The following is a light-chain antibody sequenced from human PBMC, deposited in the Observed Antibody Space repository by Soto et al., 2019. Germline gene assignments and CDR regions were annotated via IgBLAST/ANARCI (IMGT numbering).Light chain of an antibody. CDR2: DAS. CDR3: QQRSNWPPFT. CDR1: QSVGSS. V-gene: IGKV3-11*01. J-gene: IGKJ3*01. Sequence: EIVLTQSPATLSLSPGERATLSCRTSQSVGSSLAWYQHKPGQTPRLVIYDASSRATGIPARFSGSGSGTDFTLTISRLEPEDFAVYYCQQRSNWPPFTFGPGTKVDFK.